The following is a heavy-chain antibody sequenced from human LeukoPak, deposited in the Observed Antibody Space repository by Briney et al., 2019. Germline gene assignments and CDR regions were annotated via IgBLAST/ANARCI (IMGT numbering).Heavy chain of an antibody. Sequence: GGSLRLSCAASGFTFSSYAMSWVRQAPGKGLEWVAYISRSGSTIHYADSVKGRFTISRDNAKNSLYLQMNSLRVEDTALYYCFGSGSSFDHWGQGTLVTVSS. CDR1: GFTFSSYA. D-gene: IGHD1-26*01. CDR3: FGSGSSFDH. J-gene: IGHJ4*02. CDR2: ISRSGSTI. V-gene: IGHV3-48*04.